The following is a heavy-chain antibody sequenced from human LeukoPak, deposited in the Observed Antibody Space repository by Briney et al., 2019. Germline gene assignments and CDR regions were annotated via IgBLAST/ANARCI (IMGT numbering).Heavy chain of an antibody. Sequence: GGSLRLSCAASGFTFINFWMGWVRQAPGRGLEWVANIKQDGSEKRYVDPVKGRFTISRDNAKNSLYLQMNSLRAEDTGVYYCVRAPATNEWRCMDYWGQGTLVTVSS. CDR1: GFTFINFW. D-gene: IGHD2-8*02. CDR2: IKQDGSEK. J-gene: IGHJ4*02. CDR3: VRAPATNEWRCMDY. V-gene: IGHV3-7*01.